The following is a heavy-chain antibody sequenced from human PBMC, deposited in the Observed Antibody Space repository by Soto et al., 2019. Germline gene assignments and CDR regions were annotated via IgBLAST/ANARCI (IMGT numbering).Heavy chain of an antibody. Sequence: PGGSLRLSCTASVFSFSSNWMSWVRQAPGKGPEWVANINQDGSEKYCADSVKGRFTISRDNAKNTLYLQMSSLRAEDTAVYYCAECCSSTVDIWGQGTMVTVSS. V-gene: IGHV3-7*01. CDR3: AECCSSTVDI. D-gene: IGHD2-2*01. CDR1: VFSFSSNW. J-gene: IGHJ3*02. CDR2: INQDGSEK.